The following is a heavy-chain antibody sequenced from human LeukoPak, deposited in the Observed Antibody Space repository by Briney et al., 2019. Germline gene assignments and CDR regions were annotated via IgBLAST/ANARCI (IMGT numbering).Heavy chain of an antibody. CDR2: INHSGST. Sequence: PSETLSLTCAVYGGSFSGYYWSWIRQPPGKGLEWMGEINHSGSTNYNPSLKSRVTISVDTSKNQFSLKLSSVTAADTAVYYCARNGPAGYSSGWYNVRYFQHWGQGTLVTVSS. D-gene: IGHD6-19*01. J-gene: IGHJ1*01. CDR1: GGSFSGYY. CDR3: ARNGPAGYSSGWYNVRYFQH. V-gene: IGHV4-34*01.